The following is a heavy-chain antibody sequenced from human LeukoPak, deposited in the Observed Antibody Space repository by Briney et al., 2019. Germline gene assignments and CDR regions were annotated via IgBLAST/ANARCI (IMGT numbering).Heavy chain of an antibody. CDR3: AGSIAAAVLDY. D-gene: IGHD6-13*01. J-gene: IGHJ4*02. V-gene: IGHV4-39*01. CDR2: IYYSGST. Sequence: WIRQPPGKGLEWIGSIYYSGSTYYNPSLKSRVTISVDTSKNQFSLKLSSVTAADTAVYYCAGSIAAAVLDYWGQGTLVTVSS.